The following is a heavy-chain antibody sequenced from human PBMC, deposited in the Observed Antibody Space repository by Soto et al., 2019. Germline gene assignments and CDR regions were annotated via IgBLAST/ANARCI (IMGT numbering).Heavy chain of an antibody. CDR3: ARADLTAFGVVQKTYYYYGMDV. CDR1: GFAFSNYW. D-gene: IGHD3-3*01. J-gene: IGHJ6*02. V-gene: IGHV3-7*03. CDR2: IKHDGSEK. Sequence: EVQLAESGGGLVQPGGSLRLSCAASGFAFSNYWMSWVRQAPGKGLEWVANIKHDGSEKYYVDSVKGRFTISRDNANNSLYLQMNSLRAEDTAVYYCARADLTAFGVVQKTYYYYGMDVWGQGTTVTVSS.